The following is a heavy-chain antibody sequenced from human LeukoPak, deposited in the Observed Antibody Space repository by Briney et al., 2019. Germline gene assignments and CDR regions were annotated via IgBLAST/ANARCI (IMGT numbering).Heavy chain of an antibody. CDR2: IYYSGST. D-gene: IGHD2-2*01. V-gene: IGHV4-59*12. Sequence: SETLSLTCTVSGGSISSYYWSWIRQPPGKGLEWIGYIYYSGSTYYNPSLKSRVTMSVDTSKNQFSLKLSSVTAVDTAVYYCARTSIYCSSTSCYGGYFDYWGQGTLVTVSS. CDR3: ARTSIYCSSTSCYGGYFDY. CDR1: GGSISSYY. J-gene: IGHJ4*02.